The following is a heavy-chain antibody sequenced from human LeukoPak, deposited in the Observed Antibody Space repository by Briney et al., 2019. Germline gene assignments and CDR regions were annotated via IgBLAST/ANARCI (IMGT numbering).Heavy chain of an antibody. D-gene: IGHD3-10*01. V-gene: IGHV3-9*01. CDR3: AKDIGSGLYYYYYMDV. CDR1: GFTFDDYA. Sequence: GGSLRLSCAASGFTFDDYAMHWVRQAPGKGLEWVPGISWNSGSIGYADSVKGRFTISRDNAKNSLYLQMNSLRAEDTALYYCAKDIGSGLYYYYYMDVWGKGTTVTISS. J-gene: IGHJ6*03. CDR2: ISWNSGSI.